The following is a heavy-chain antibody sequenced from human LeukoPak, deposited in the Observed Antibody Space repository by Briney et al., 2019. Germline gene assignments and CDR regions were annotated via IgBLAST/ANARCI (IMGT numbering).Heavy chain of an antibody. CDR2: INHSGST. V-gene: IGHV4-34*01. Sequence: SETLSLTCAVYSGSFSGYYWSWIRQPPGKGLEWIGEINHSGSTNYNPSLKSRVTISVDTSKNQFSLKLSSVTAADTAVYYCARARRLRTRPGMDVWGQGTTVTVSS. D-gene: IGHD4-17*01. CDR1: SGSFSGYY. CDR3: ARARRLRTRPGMDV. J-gene: IGHJ6*02.